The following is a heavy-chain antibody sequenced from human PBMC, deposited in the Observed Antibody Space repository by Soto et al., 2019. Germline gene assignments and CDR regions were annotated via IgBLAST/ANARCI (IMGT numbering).Heavy chain of an antibody. V-gene: IGHV3-23*04. CDR2: ISDSDDAT. Sequence: VQLVESGGGVVQPGGSLRLSCAASGFTFSHYAMNWVRQAPGKGLEWVSDISDSDDATYYADYVKGRYTISRDKSKSKLYLQMNGTRAEDAAVYYRATGRTHFDFWGQGTLVTVSS. CDR1: GFTFSHYA. J-gene: IGHJ4*02. CDR3: ATGRTHFDF.